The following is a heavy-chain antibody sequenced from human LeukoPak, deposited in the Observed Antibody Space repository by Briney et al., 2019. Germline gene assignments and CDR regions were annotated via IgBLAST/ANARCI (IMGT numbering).Heavy chain of an antibody. D-gene: IGHD2-2*01. Sequence: SQTLSLTCAVSGGSISSGGYSWSWIRQPPGEGLEWIGYIYHSGSTYYNPSLKSRVTISVDRSKNQFSLKLSSVTAADTAVYYCARDCSSTSCYDAFDIWGQGTMVTVSS. CDR1: GGSISSGGYS. CDR2: IYHSGST. J-gene: IGHJ3*02. V-gene: IGHV4-30-2*01. CDR3: ARDCSSTSCYDAFDI.